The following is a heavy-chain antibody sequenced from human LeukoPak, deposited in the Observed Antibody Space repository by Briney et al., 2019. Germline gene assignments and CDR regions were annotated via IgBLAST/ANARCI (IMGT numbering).Heavy chain of an antibody. CDR2: IYHSGST. CDR3: ARESCSGGSCFSP. V-gene: IGHV4-4*02. CDR1: GGSTSSSNW. J-gene: IGHJ5*02. Sequence: SETLSLTCAVSGGSTSSSNWWSWVRQPPGKGLEWIGEIYHSGSTNYNPSLKSRVTISVDKSKNQFSLKLSSVTAADTAVYYCARESCSGGSCFSPWGQGTLVTVSS. D-gene: IGHD2-15*01.